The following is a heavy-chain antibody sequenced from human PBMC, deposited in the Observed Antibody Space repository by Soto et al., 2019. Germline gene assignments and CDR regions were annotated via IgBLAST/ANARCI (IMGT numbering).Heavy chain of an antibody. CDR3: ARTHYYGSGSYALYYYYYYMDV. CDR1: GYTFTSYG. CDR2: ISAYNGNT. J-gene: IGHJ6*03. Sequence: QVQLVQSGAEVKKPGASVKVSCKASGYTFTSYGISWVRQAPGQGLEWMGWISAYNGNTNYAQKLQGRVTMTTDTSTSTADMELRSLRSDDTAVYYCARTHYYGSGSYALYYYYYYMDVWGKGTTVTVSS. D-gene: IGHD3-10*01. V-gene: IGHV1-18*01.